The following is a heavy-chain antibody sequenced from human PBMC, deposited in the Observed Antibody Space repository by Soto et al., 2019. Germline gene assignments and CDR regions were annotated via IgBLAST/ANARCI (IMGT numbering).Heavy chain of an antibody. CDR3: ASTYSTSWYWFDP. V-gene: IGHV2-26*04. CDR1: GFSLSNAGLG. D-gene: IGHD6-13*01. J-gene: IGHJ5*02. Sequence: QVTVKESGPVLVKPTETLTLTCTVSGFSLSNAGLGVSWIRQPPGKALEWLAHIFSNDEKSYSTSLKSRLTISKDTSKSKVVLTMTNMDPVDTATYYCASTYSTSWYWFDPWGQGTLVTVSP. CDR2: IFSNDEK.